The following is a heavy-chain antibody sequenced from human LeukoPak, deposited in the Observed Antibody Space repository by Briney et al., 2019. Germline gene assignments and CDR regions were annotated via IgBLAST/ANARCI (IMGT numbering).Heavy chain of an antibody. CDR3: ARTIVGGFDP. D-gene: IGHD2-15*01. V-gene: IGHV1-18*01. J-gene: IGHJ5*02. CDR2: ISAYNGNT. Sequence: GASVKVSRTASVYTFTSYRISRVRHAPGHGLEWMGGISAYNGNTNYAQKLQGRVTMTTDTSTSTAYMELKSLRSDDTAVYYCARTIVGGFDPWGQGTLVTVSS. CDR1: VYTFTSYR.